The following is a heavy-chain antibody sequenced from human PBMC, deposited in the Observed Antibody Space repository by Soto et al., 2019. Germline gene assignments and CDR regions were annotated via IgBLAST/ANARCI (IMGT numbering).Heavy chain of an antibody. CDR1: GGSISSSSYY. J-gene: IGHJ4*02. Sequence: SETLSLTCTVSGGSISSSSYYWGWIRQPPGKGLEWIGSIYYSGSTYYNPSLKSRVTLSVDTSKNQFSLKLSSVTAADTAVYYCARQASVYYDILTGYPYFDYWGQGTLVTVSS. V-gene: IGHV4-39*01. D-gene: IGHD3-9*01. CDR3: ARQASVYYDILTGYPYFDY. CDR2: IYYSGST.